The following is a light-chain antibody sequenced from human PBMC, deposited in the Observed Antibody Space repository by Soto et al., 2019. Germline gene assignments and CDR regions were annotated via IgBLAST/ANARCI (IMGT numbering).Light chain of an antibody. Sequence: DIHMTQFPSSLSASVGDRVTITCRASQTIRAYLNWFQQKPGKAPELLIYAASSLQSGVPPRFSGSVSGGEFTLAINSLQPEATATYCCQQTYNVPQTYGQGTKVEIK. J-gene: IGKJ1*01. V-gene: IGKV1-39*01. CDR3: QQTYNVPQT. CDR1: QTIRAY. CDR2: AAS.